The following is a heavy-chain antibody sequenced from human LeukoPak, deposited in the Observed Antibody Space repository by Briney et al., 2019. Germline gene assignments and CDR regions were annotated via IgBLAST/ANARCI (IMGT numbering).Heavy chain of an antibody. D-gene: IGHD3-22*01. CDR3: ARGGYYYDSSGDFDY. CDR2: ISYDGSNK. V-gene: IGHV3-30*04. CDR1: GFTFSSYA. J-gene: IGHJ4*02. Sequence: GGSLRLSCAASGFTFSSYAMHWVRQAPGKGLEWVAVISYDGSNKYYADSVKGRFTISRDNSKNTLYLQMNSLRAEDTAVYYCARGGYYYDSSGDFDYWGQGTLVTVSS.